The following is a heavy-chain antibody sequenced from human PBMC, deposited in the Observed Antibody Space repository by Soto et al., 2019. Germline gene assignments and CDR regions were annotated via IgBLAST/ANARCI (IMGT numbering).Heavy chain of an antibody. CDR3: ARDRKSSWVHSPFDP. J-gene: IGHJ5*02. D-gene: IGHD6-6*01. V-gene: IGHV1-18*04. CDR2: ISAYNGNT. CDR1: GYTFTSYG. Sequence: ASLQVSCKASGYTFTSYGISWVRQAPGQGLEWMGWISAYNGNTNYAQKLQGRVTMTTDTSTSTAYMELRSLRSDDTAVYYCARDRKSSWVHSPFDPWGQGPLVTVAS.